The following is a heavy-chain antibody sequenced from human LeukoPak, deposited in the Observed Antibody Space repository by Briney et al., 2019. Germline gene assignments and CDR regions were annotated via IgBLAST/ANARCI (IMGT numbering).Heavy chain of an antibody. D-gene: IGHD2-15*01. J-gene: IGHJ4*02. CDR1: GYTFTGYY. V-gene: IGHV1-2*02. CDR2: INPNSGGT. CDR3: AGDHPYCSGGSCYFDY. Sequence: ASVKVSCEASGYTFTGYYMHWVRQAPGQGLEWMGWINPNSGGTNYAQKFQGRVTMTRDTSISTAYMELSRLRSDDTAVYYCAGDHPYCSGGSCYFDYWGQGTLVTVSS.